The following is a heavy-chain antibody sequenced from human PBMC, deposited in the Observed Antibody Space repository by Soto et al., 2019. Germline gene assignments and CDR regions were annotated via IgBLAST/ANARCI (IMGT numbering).Heavy chain of an antibody. J-gene: IGHJ4*02. Sequence: ASVKVSCKASGYTFTSYGISWVRQAPGQGLEWMGWISAYNGNTNYAQKLQGRVTMTTDTSTSTAYMELRSLRSDDTAVYYSARSDYGDYVEGVDYWGQGTLVTVS. CDR2: ISAYNGNT. D-gene: IGHD4-17*01. V-gene: IGHV1-18*01. CDR1: GYTFTSYG. CDR3: ARSDYGDYVEGVDY.